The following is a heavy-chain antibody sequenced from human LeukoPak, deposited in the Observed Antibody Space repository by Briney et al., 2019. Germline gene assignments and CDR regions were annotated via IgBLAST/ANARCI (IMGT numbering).Heavy chain of an antibody. CDR1: GGTFSSYA. V-gene: IGHV1-69*01. Sequence: SVKVSCKASGGTFSSYAISWVRQAPGQGLEWMGGIIPIFGTANYAQKFQGRVTITADESTSTAYMELSSLRSEDTAVYYCARAPVGGRWIVVVITGPYYYYGMDVWGQGTTATVSS. J-gene: IGHJ6*02. CDR2: IIPIFGTA. CDR3: ARAPVGGRWIVVVITGPYYYYGMDV. D-gene: IGHD3-22*01.